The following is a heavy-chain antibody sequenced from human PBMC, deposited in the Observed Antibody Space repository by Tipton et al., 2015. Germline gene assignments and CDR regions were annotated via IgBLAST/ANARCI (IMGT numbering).Heavy chain of an antibody. D-gene: IGHD3-10*01. V-gene: IGHV4-4*07. CDR3: ARQTGFN. J-gene: IGHJ4*02. CDR2: IYASGST. CDR1: GGSISSDY. Sequence: QLVQSGPEVKPSETLSLTCTVSGGSISSDYWTWIRQPAGKGLEWIGRIYASGSTTYTPSLKSRVTMSLDTSKSQFSLNLTSVTAADTAVYYCARQTGFNWGQGTLVTVSS.